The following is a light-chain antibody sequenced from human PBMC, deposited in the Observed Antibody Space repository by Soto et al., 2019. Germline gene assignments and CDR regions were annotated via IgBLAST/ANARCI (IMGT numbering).Light chain of an antibody. J-gene: IGKJ2*01. CDR1: QSVSSN. CDR3: QQYNNWPPYT. Sequence: EIVMTQSPATLSVSPGERATLSCRASQSVSSNLAWYQQKPGQAPRLLISGASIRATGIPARFSGSGSGTEFTLTISSLQSEDFAFYYCQQYNNWPPYTFGQGTKLEIK. V-gene: IGKV3-15*01. CDR2: GAS.